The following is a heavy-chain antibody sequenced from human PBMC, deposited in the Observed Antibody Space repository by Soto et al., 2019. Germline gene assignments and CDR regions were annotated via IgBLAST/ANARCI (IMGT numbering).Heavy chain of an antibody. Sequence: PGGSLRLSCAASGFTFSSYAMSWVRQAPGKGLEWVSAISGSGGSTYYADSVKGRFTISRDNSKNTLYLQMNSLRAEDTVVYYCAKDPAYYYGSGSHDEYWGQGTLVTVSS. CDR3: AKDPAYYYGSGSHDEY. D-gene: IGHD3-10*01. CDR2: ISGSGGST. J-gene: IGHJ4*02. V-gene: IGHV3-23*01. CDR1: GFTFSSYA.